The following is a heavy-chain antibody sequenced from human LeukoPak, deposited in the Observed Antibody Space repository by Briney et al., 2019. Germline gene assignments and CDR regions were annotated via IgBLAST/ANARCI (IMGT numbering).Heavy chain of an antibody. CDR1: GYTFTSYG. D-gene: IGHD6-13*01. CDR2: ISAYNGNT. V-gene: IGHV1-18*01. J-gene: IGHJ6*02. CDR3: ARGPYSSSWQYYYYGMDV. Sequence: GASVKVSCKASGYTFTSYGISWVRQAPGQGLEWMGWISAYNGNTNYAQKLQGRVTMTTDTSTSTAYMELRSLRSDDTAVYYCARGPYSSSWQYYYYGMDVWGQGTTVTVSS.